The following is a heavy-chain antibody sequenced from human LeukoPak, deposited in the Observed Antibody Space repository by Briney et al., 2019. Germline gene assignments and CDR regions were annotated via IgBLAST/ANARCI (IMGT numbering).Heavy chain of an antibody. Sequence: KSSETLSLTCAVSGGSISSGGYSWSWIRQPPGKGLEWIGYIYYSGSTYYNPSLKSRVTISVDTSKNQFSLKLSSVTAADTAVYYCARRDSSGYQSFDYWGQGTLVTVSS. J-gene: IGHJ4*02. CDR1: GGSISSGGYS. D-gene: IGHD3-22*01. CDR3: ARRDSSGYQSFDY. CDR2: IYYSGST. V-gene: IGHV4-30-4*07.